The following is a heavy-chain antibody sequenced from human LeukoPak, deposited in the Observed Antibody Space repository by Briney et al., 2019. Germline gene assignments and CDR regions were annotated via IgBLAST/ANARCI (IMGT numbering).Heavy chain of an antibody. CDR2: ISGSGGST. J-gene: IGHJ4*02. CDR1: GFTFSSYA. D-gene: IGHD3-10*01. Sequence: RGSLRLSCAASGFTFSSYAMSSVRQAPGKGLGWVSAISGSGGSTYYADSVKGRFTISRDNAKNSLYLQMNSLRAEDTAVYYCAGVSDYGSGSYSADYWGQGTLVTVSS. CDR3: AGVSDYGSGSYSADY. V-gene: IGHV3-23*01.